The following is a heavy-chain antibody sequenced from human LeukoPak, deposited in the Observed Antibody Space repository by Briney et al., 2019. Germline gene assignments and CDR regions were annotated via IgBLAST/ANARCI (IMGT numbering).Heavy chain of an antibody. D-gene: IGHD1-26*01. V-gene: IGHV4-34*01. Sequence: PSETLSLTCAVYGGSFSGYYWGWIRQPPGKGLEWIGEINHSGSTNYNPSLKSRVTISVDTSKNQFSLKLTSVTAVDTAVYYCAHSGTSFKPFDYWGQGTLVTVSS. CDR3: AHSGTSFKPFDY. CDR2: INHSGST. J-gene: IGHJ4*02. CDR1: GGSFSGYY.